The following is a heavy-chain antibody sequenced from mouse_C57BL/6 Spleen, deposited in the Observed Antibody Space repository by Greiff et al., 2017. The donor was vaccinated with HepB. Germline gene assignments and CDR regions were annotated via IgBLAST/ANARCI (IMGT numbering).Heavy chain of an antibody. CDR2: IWSGGST. V-gene: IGHV2-2*01. CDR1: GFSLTSYG. CDR3: ASYYAMDY. Sequence: QVQLKQSGPGLVQPSQSLSITCTVSGFSLTSYGVHWVRQSPGKGLEWLGVIWSGGSTDYNAAFISRLSISKDNSKSQVFFKMNSLQADDTAIYYCASYYAMDYWGQRTSVTVSS. J-gene: IGHJ4*01.